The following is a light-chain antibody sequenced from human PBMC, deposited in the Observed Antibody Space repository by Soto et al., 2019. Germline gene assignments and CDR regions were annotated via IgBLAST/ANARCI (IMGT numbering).Light chain of an antibody. CDR1: QIVGGDT. V-gene: IGKV3D-20*02. CDR2: GAS. Sequence: EIVLTQSPGTLSXXPXXXXXLXXRAXQIVGGDTLAWFQQRPGQAPRLVIYGASNRAAGIPDRFSGSGSGTDFTLTVSRLEPEDFAMYYCQQRSNWPPVFTFGQGTRLEIK. J-gene: IGKJ5*01. CDR3: QQRSNWPPVFT.